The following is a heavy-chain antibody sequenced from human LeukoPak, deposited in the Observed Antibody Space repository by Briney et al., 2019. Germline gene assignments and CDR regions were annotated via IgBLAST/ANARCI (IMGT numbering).Heavy chain of an antibody. J-gene: IGHJ5*02. D-gene: IGHD3-10*01. V-gene: IGHV4-38-2*02. CDR3: ARLPLHYYGSGSP. CDR1: GYSVSSGYY. CDR2: VYHSGST. Sequence: SETLSLTCTVSGYSVSSGYYWGWIRQPPGKGLEWIGSVYHSGSTYYKPSLKSRVTISLDTSKNQFSLKLSSVTAADTAVYYCARLPLHYYGSGSPWGQGTLVTVSS.